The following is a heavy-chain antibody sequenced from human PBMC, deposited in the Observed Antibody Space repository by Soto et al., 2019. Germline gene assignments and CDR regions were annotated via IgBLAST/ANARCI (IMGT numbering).Heavy chain of an antibody. J-gene: IGHJ1*01. V-gene: IGHV4-34*01. CDR2: INHSGST. D-gene: IGHD3-10*01. Sequence: ASETLSLTCAVYGGSFSGYYWSWIRQPPGKGLEWIGEINHSGSTNYNPSLKSRVTISVDTSKNQFSLKLSSVTAADTAVYYCARGRDGSGINWGQGTLVTVSS. CDR1: GGSFSGYY. CDR3: ARGRDGSGIN.